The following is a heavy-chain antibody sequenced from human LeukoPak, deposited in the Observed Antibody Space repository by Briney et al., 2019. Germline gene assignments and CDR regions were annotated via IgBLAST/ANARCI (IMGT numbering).Heavy chain of an antibody. V-gene: IGHV3-66*01. CDR1: GFTVSSNY. D-gene: IGHD4-17*01. CDR2: VYSGGTT. CDR3: ASKLTTGS. J-gene: IGHJ5*02. Sequence: GGSLRLSCLVSGFTVSSNYMSWVRQTPGKGLEWVSVVYSGGTTKYADSVKGRFTIYRDTSKNTLYLQMNSLRVEDTAVYYCASKLTTGSWGQGTLVTVSS.